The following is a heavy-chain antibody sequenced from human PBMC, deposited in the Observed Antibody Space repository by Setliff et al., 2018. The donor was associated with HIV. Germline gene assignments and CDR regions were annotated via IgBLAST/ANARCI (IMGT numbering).Heavy chain of an antibody. CDR3: AKPTSGMYPRAFDL. V-gene: IGHV3-53*01. Sequence: GGSLRLSCAASGFTVSTYYMSWVRQAPGKGLEWISTIYSGGDTYHADSVKGRFTLSRDNSKNILFLQMDSLGADDTGIYYCAKPTSGMYPRAFDLWGRGTVVTVSS. CDR2: IYSGGDT. J-gene: IGHJ3*01. CDR1: GFTVSTYY. D-gene: IGHD1-26*01.